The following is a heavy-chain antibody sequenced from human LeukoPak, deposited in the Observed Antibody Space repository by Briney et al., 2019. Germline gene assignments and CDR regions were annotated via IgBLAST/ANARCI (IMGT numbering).Heavy chain of an antibody. J-gene: IGHJ4*02. V-gene: IGHV1-69*04. CDR1: GYTFTDYF. D-gene: IGHD6-19*01. CDR2: IIPIFGIA. Sequence: ASVKVSCKASGYTFTDYFIHWVRQAPGQGLEWMGRIIPIFGIANYAQKFQGRVTITADKSTSTAYMELSSLRSEDTAVYYCAREGTSSGWTDRHFDYWGQGTLVTVSS. CDR3: AREGTSSGWTDRHFDY.